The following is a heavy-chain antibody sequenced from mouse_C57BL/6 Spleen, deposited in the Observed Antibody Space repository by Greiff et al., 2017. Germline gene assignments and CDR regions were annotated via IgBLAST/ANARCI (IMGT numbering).Heavy chain of an antibody. V-gene: IGHV1-15*01. D-gene: IGHD1-1*01. CDR1: GYTFTDYE. J-gene: IGHJ4*01. Sequence: QVQLQQSGAELVRPGASVTLSCKASGYTFTDYEMHWVKQTPVHGLEWIGAIDPETGGTASNQKFKGKAILTADKSSSTAYMELRSLTSEDSAVYYCTREYYALYYAMDDWGQGTSVTVSS. CDR2: IDPETGGT. CDR3: TREYYALYYAMDD.